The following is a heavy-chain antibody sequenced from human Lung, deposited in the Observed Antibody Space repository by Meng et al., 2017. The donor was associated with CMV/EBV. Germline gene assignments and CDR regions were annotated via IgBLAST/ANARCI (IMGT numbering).Heavy chain of an antibody. CDR2: ISSRGTYI. J-gene: IGHJ6*02. D-gene: IGHD2-21*01. V-gene: IGHV3-21*03. Sequence: GESLKISCAASGFTFSSYSMNWVRQAPGKGLEWVSSISSRGTYIYYADSVKGRFTISRDNAQNSLYLQMNSLRAEDTAVYYCARDVSPRSSAYFAIYYFYAVDVWGQGTTVTFSS. CDR1: GFTFSSYS. CDR3: ARDVSPRSSAYFAIYYFYAVDV.